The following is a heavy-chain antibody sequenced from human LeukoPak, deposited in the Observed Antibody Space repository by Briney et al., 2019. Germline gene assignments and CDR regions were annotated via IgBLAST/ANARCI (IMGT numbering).Heavy chain of an antibody. CDR2: ISYDGSNK. J-gene: IGHJ5*02. CDR1: GFTFSSYA. D-gene: IGHD3-10*01. Sequence: GRSLILSCAASGFTFSSYAMHWVRQAPGKGLEWVAVISYDGSNKYYADSVKGRFTISRDNSKNTLYLQMNSLRAEDTAVYYCARDPVYYGSGSYSRFDPWGQGTLVTVSS. V-gene: IGHV3-30*04. CDR3: ARDPVYYGSGSYSRFDP.